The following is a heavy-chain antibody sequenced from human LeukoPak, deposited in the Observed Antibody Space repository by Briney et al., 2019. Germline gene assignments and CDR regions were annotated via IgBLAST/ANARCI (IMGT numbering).Heavy chain of an antibody. J-gene: IGHJ4*02. D-gene: IGHD5-24*01. Sequence: SETLSLTCTVSGGSISSPPYDWGWIRQPPGKGLEYIGSISSSGNTYYNASLQSRVTISVDASKNQFSLKLSSVTAADTAVYFCARLLSQGDGNNRGFYNWGQGTLGTVSS. CDR1: GGSISSPPYD. V-gene: IGHV4-39*01. CDR3: ARLLSQGDGNNRGFYN. CDR2: ISSSGNT.